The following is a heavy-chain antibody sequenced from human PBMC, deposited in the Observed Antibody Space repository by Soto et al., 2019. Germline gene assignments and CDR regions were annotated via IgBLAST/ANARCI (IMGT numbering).Heavy chain of an antibody. V-gene: IGHV1-2*02. CDR2: INPNSGGT. CDR3: ARYLHDFSSGYYAGTPNEYYYYGMDF. J-gene: IGHJ6*02. CDR1: GYTFTGYY. Sequence: ASVKVSCKASGYTFTGYYMHWVRQAPGQGLEWMGWINPNSGGTNYAQKFQGRVTMTRDTSISTAYMELSRLRSDDTAVYYCARYLHDFSSGYYAGTPNEYYYYGMDFWGQGTTVTVSS. D-gene: IGHD3-3*01.